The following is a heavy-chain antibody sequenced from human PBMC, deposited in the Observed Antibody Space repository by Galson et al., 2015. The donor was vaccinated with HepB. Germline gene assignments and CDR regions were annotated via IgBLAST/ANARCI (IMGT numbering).Heavy chain of an antibody. CDR2: IWYDGSNK. J-gene: IGHJ3*02. V-gene: IGHV3-33*01. CDR1: GFTFSSYG. Sequence: SLRLSCAASGFTFSSYGMHWVRQAPGKGLEWVAVIWYDGSNKYYADSVKGRFTISRDNSKNTLYLQMNSLRAEDTAVYYCARDPSRFPDAFDIWGQGTMVTVSS. CDR3: ARDPSRFPDAFDI. D-gene: IGHD3-3*01.